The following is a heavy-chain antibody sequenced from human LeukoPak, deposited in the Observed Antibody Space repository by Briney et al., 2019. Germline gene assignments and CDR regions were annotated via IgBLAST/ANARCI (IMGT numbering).Heavy chain of an antibody. Sequence: GGSLRLSCAASGFTFSNYGMHWVRQAPGKGLEWVTLISYDGSNKYYADSVKGRFTISRDNSKNTLYLQMNSLRAEDTAVYYCARGGPAAGRFDYWGQGTLVTVSS. D-gene: IGHD6-13*01. V-gene: IGHV3-30*03. CDR1: GFTFSNYG. CDR2: ISYDGSNK. CDR3: ARGGPAAGRFDY. J-gene: IGHJ4*02.